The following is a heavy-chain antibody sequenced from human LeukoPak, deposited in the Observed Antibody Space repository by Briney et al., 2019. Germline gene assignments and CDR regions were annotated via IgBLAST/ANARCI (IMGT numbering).Heavy chain of an antibody. J-gene: IGHJ4*02. CDR2: ILPGNFDT. Sequence: GESLKISCEGSGYSFSNYWIGWVRQMPGEGLGWVGIILPGNFDTRYSPSFQGQVTMSADKSISTAYLQWSSLTAADTAMYYCARQYYDILTDPNYFDSWGQGTLVTVSS. V-gene: IGHV5-51*01. CDR1: GYSFSNYW. CDR3: ARQYYDILTDPNYFDS. D-gene: IGHD3-9*01.